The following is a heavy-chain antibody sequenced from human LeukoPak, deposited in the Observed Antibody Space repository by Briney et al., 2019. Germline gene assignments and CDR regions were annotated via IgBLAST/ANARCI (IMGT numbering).Heavy chain of an antibody. Sequence: GGSLRLSCAASGFSFSNYWMSWVRQAPGKGLEWVAKIKQDGSEKYYVDSVKGRFTISRDNAKNSLYLQINSLRAEDTAVYYCARLGALSWSGYYYFDYWGQGTLVTVSS. CDR2: IKQDGSEK. D-gene: IGHD3-3*01. J-gene: IGHJ4*02. V-gene: IGHV3-7*01. CDR3: ARLGALSWSGYYYFDY. CDR1: GFSFSNYW.